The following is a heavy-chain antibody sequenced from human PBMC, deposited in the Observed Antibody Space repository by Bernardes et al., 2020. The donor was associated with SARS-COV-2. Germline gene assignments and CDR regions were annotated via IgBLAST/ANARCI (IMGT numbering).Heavy chain of an antibody. V-gene: IGHV4-59*08. Sequence: SETLSLTCTVSGGSITYSYWTWIRQSPGPGLAWIGYIYYSGETNYNPSLKNRLTISRDTSTNQFSLNLKSVTAADTAVYYCARKLADAQGGGLDVWSQGTTVTVSS. CDR2: IYYSGET. CDR3: ARKLADAQGGGLDV. CDR1: GGSITYSY. D-gene: IGHD3-16*01. J-gene: IGHJ6*02.